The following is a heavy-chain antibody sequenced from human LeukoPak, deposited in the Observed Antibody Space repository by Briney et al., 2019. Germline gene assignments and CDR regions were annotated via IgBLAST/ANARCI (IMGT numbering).Heavy chain of an antibody. V-gene: IGHV1-2*06. CDR1: GYTFTGYD. CDR3: ARYFPGIAAAYYYYYGMDV. CDR2: INPNSGGT. D-gene: IGHD6-13*01. J-gene: IGHJ6*01. Sequence: ASVKVSCKASGYTFTGYDMHWVRRAPGQGLEWMGRINPNSGGTNYAQKFQGRVTMTRDTSISTAYMELSRLRSDDTAVYYCARYFPGIAAAYYYYYGMDVWGQGTTVTVSS.